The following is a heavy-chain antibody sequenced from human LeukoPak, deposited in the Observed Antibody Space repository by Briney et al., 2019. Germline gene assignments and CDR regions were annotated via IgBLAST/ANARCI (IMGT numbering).Heavy chain of an antibody. J-gene: IGHJ4*02. CDR3: AKDHSSGYYYFDY. CDR1: GFTFSNYA. CDR2: ISGSGGST. Sequence: SGGSLRLSCAASGFTFSNYAMSWVRQAPGKGLEWVSVISGSGGSTYYADSVKGRFTISRDNSKNTLYLQMNSLRAEDTAVYYCAKDHSSGYYYFDYWGQGTLDTVSS. V-gene: IGHV3-23*01. D-gene: IGHD3-22*01.